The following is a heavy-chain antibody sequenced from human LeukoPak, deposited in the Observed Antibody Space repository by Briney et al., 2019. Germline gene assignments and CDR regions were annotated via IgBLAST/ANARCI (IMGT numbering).Heavy chain of an antibody. D-gene: IGHD3-22*01. J-gene: IGHJ3*02. CDR1: GFTFSSYS. CDR2: INSDGSST. CDR3: ARDYYDSSGPSHSAFDI. V-gene: IGHV3-74*01. Sequence: GGSLRLSCAASGFTFSSYSMNWVRQAPGKGLVWVSRINSDGSSTSYADSVKGRFTISRDNAKNTLYLQMNRLRAEDTAVYYCARDYYDSSGPSHSAFDIWGQGTMVTVSS.